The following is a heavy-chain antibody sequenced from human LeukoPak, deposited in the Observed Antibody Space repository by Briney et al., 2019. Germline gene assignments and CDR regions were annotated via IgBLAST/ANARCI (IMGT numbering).Heavy chain of an antibody. D-gene: IGHD3-22*01. Sequence: SETLSLTCAVYGGSFSGYYRSWIRQPPGKGLEWIGEINHSGSTNYNPSLKSRVTISVDTSKNQFSLKLSSVTAADTAVYYCARGYYDSSGYYHWGQGTLVTVSS. J-gene: IGHJ5*02. V-gene: IGHV4-34*01. CDR3: ARGYYDSSGYYH. CDR2: INHSGST. CDR1: GGSFSGYY.